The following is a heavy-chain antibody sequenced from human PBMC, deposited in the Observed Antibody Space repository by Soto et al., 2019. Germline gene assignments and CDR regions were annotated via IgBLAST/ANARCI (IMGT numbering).Heavy chain of an antibody. CDR1: GYTFTRYT. D-gene: IGHD2-15*01. CDR3: ARGIATGQPDP. V-gene: IGHV1-3*01. J-gene: IGHJ5*02. CDR2: INPDNGNT. Sequence: ASVKVSCKASGYTFTRYTMNWVRQAPGQRLEWMGWINPDNGNTKSSQKFQDRVIITRDTSASTAYMDLSSLRSEDTAVYYCARGIATGQPDPWGQGTLVTVSS.